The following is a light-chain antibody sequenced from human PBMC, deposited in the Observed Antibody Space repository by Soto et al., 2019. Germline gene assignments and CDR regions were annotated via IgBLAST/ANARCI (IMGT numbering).Light chain of an antibody. CDR3: QQRSSVIT. V-gene: IGKV3-11*01. J-gene: IGKJ5*01. Sequence: EVVLTQSPATLSLSPGEGATLSCRASQSVSSHLAWSQQKPGQAPSLLHYDASKRATGIPARFSGNGFGTYFTLTMSRLEPEDFAVYFCQQRSSVITFGQGTRLESK. CDR1: QSVSSH. CDR2: DAS.